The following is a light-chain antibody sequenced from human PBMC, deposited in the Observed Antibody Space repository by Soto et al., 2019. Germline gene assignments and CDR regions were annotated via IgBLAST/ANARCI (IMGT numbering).Light chain of an antibody. V-gene: IGKV1-5*03. J-gene: IGKJ1*01. CDR3: QQYDTYWT. CDR1: QIISRW. CDR2: KAS. Sequence: DIQMTQSPSTLSASVGDRVTITCRASQIISRWLAWYQQKPGKAPKLLIYKASTLESEVPSRFSGSGSGTEFTLTINSLQSDDFATYYCQQYDTYWTFGQGTKVEIK.